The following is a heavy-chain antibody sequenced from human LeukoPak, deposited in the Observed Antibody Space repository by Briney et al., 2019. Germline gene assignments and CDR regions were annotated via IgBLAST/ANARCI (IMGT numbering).Heavy chain of an antibody. CDR2: IRYDGSNK. CDR1: GFTFSSYG. V-gene: IGHV3-30*02. CDR3: AKEPYYYDSSGYEDAFDI. Sequence: GGSLRLSCAASGFTFSSYGMHWVRQAPGKGLEGVAFIRYDGSNKYYADSVKGRFTISRDNSKNTLYLQMHSLRAEDTAVYYCAKEPYYYDSSGYEDAFDIWGQGTMVTVSS. D-gene: IGHD3-22*01. J-gene: IGHJ3*02.